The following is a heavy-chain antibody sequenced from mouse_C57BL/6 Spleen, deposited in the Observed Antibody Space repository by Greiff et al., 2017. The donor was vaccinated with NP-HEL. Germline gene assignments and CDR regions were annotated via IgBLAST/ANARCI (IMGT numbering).Heavy chain of an antibody. CDR1: GFTFSDYG. CDR3: ARRGGNFYAMDY. J-gene: IGHJ4*01. V-gene: IGHV5-17*01. D-gene: IGHD2-1*01. Sequence: EVKVVESGGGLVKPGGSLKLSCAASGFTFSDYGMHWVRQAPEKGLEWVAYISSGSSTIYYADTVKGRFPISRDNAKNTLFLPMTSLRSEDTARYYCARRGGNFYAMDYWGQGTSVTVSS. CDR2: ISSGSSTI.